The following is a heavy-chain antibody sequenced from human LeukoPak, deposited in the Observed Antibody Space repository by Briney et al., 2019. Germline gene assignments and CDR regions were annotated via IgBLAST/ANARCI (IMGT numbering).Heavy chain of an antibody. V-gene: IGHV1-8*02. Sequence: ASVKLSCKASGYTFTSYDINWVRQATGPGLEWMGWMNPNSGNTGYAQKFQGRVTMTRNTSISTAYMELSSLRSEDTAVYYCARASARTRIAAAGTIGYWGQGTLVTVSS. D-gene: IGHD6-13*01. J-gene: IGHJ4*02. CDR2: MNPNSGNT. CDR1: GYTFTSYD. CDR3: ARASARTRIAAAGTIGY.